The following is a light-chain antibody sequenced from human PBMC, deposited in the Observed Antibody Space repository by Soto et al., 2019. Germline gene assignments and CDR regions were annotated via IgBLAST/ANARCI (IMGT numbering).Light chain of an antibody. V-gene: IGKV1-5*03. CDR2: RAS. J-gene: IGKJ1*01. Sequence: DIQMTQSPSTLSASVGDRVTITCRASQSITDWLAWYQQKPGKAPMLLIYRASRLKSGAPSRFSGSGSGTEFTLTISSLQPDDFATYYCQQYDAYPWTCGQGTRVEIK. CDR3: QQYDAYPWT. CDR1: QSITDW.